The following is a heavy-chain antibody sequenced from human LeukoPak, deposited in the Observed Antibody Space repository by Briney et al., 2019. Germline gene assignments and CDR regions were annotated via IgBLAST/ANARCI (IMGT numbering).Heavy chain of an antibody. D-gene: IGHD5-18*01. CDR1: GGSISSYY. J-gene: IGHJ4*02. Sequence: SETLSLTCTVPGGSISSYYWSWIRQPPGKGLEWIGYIYYSGSTNYNPSLKSRVTISVDTSKNQFSLKLSSVTAADTAVYYCARSRGYSYGPFDYWGQGTLVTVSS. V-gene: IGHV4-59*01. CDR2: IYYSGST. CDR3: ARSRGYSYGPFDY.